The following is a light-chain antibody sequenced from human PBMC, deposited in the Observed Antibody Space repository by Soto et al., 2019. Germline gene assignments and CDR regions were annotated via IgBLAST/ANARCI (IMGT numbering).Light chain of an antibody. CDR2: GAS. J-gene: IGKJ1*01. V-gene: IGKV3-15*01. CDR3: QEYNTWPWT. CDR1: QSLRSD. Sequence: EIVMTQSPATLSVSPGERATLSCRASQSLRSDLAWYQQKPGQAPRLLIYGASTRATDIPARFSGSGSGTEFTLTITSLQSEDSAVYYCQEYNTWPWTFGQGTKVDIK.